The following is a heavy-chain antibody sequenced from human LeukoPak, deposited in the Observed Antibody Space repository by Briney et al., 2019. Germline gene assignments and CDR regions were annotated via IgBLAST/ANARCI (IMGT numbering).Heavy chain of an antibody. CDR2: IRYDGSNK. Sequence: PGGSLRLSCAASGFTFSSYGMHWVRQAPGKGLEWVAFIRYDGSNKYYADSVKGRFTISRDNSKNTLDLQMNSLRAEDTAVYYCAKSAASATTFLDYWGQGTLVTVSS. J-gene: IGHJ4*02. V-gene: IGHV3-30*02. D-gene: IGHD4-17*01. CDR3: AKSAASATTFLDY. CDR1: GFTFSSYG.